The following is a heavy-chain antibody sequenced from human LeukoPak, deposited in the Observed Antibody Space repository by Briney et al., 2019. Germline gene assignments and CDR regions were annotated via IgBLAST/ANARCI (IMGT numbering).Heavy chain of an antibody. CDR2: ISAYNGNT. CDR1: GYTFTSYG. J-gene: IGHJ3*02. CDR3: ARGPTYYDFWSGDAFDI. D-gene: IGHD3-3*01. V-gene: IGHV1-18*01. Sequence: GASVKVSCKASGYTFTSYGISWGRQAPGQGLEWMGWISAYNGNTNYAQKLQGRVTMTTDTSTSTAYMELRSLRSDDTAVYYCARGPTYYDFWSGDAFDIWGQGTMVTVSS.